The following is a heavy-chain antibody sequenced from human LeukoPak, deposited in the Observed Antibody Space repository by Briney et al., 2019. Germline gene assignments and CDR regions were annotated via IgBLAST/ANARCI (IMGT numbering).Heavy chain of an antibody. Sequence: SETLSLTCTVSGGSISSTSYYWGWIRQPPGKGLEWIGSIYYSGITYYNPSLKSRVTISVDTSKNQFSLKLSSVTAADTAVYYCARVDIAVVPSANFDYWGQGTLVTVSS. CDR1: GGSISSTSYY. J-gene: IGHJ4*02. CDR3: ARVDIAVVPSANFDY. CDR2: IYYSGIT. V-gene: IGHV4-39*07. D-gene: IGHD2-2*01.